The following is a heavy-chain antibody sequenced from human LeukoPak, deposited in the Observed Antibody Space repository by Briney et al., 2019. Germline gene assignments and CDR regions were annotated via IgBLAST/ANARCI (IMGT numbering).Heavy chain of an antibody. CDR2: IRYDGSNK. J-gene: IGHJ4*02. CDR3: AKGLGPGIWFGELFDY. CDR1: GFTFSSYG. D-gene: IGHD3-10*01. V-gene: IGHV3-30*02. Sequence: GGSLRLSCAASGFTFSSYGMHWVRQAPGKGLEWVAFIRYDGSNKYYADSVKGRFTISGDNSKNTLYLQMNSLRAEDTAVYYCAKGLGPGIWFGELFDYWGQGTLVTVSS.